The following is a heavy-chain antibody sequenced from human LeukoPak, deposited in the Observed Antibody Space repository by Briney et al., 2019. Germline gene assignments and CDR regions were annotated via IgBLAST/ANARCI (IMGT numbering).Heavy chain of an antibody. Sequence: PSVKVSCTISGYTLTELCMHWVRQAPAKGLEWMGGFDPEDGETIYAQKFQGRVTMTEDKYTDTAYMELSSLRSEDTAVYYCATSRPGTVTTLLDYWGQGTLVTVSS. CDR3: ATSRPGTVTTLLDY. D-gene: IGHD4-17*01. CDR1: GYTLTELC. V-gene: IGHV1-24*01. J-gene: IGHJ4*02. CDR2: FDPEDGET.